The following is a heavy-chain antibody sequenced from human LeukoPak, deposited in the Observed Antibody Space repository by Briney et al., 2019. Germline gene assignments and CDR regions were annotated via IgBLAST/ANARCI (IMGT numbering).Heavy chain of an antibody. CDR1: GLIFSSYW. CDR2: INSDGSST. CDR3: AKLGYYYDSTGILEDY. D-gene: IGHD3-22*01. J-gene: IGHJ4*02. V-gene: IGHV3-74*01. Sequence: PGGSLRLSCAASGLIFSSYWMHWVRQAPGKGLVWVSRINSDGSSTSYADSVKGRFTISRDNAKNTLYLQMNSLRAEDTAVYYCAKLGYYYDSTGILEDYWGQGTLVTVSS.